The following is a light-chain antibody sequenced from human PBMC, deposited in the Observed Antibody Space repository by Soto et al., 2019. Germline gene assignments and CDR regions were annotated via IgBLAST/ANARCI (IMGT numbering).Light chain of an antibody. V-gene: IGKV1-9*01. CDR2: AAS. Sequence: DIQLTQSPSFLSASVGDRVTITCRASQGISSYLAWYQQKPGKAPKLLIYAASTLQSGVPSRFSGSGSGTEFTLTISSLQPEYFATYYCQQLNSYPRFTFGGGTKVDIK. J-gene: IGKJ4*01. CDR1: QGISSY. CDR3: QQLNSYPRFT.